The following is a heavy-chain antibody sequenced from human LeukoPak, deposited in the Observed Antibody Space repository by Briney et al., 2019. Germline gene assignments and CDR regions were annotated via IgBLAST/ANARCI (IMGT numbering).Heavy chain of an antibody. D-gene: IGHD2-15*01. CDR2: IYYSGST. V-gene: IGHV4-59*12. CDR1: GGSISSYY. CDR3: ARGSRDYCSGGSCYGHYYYYYYMDV. J-gene: IGHJ6*03. Sequence: PSETLSLTCTVSGGSISSYYWSWIRQPPGKGLEWIGYIYYSGSTNYNPSLKSRVTISVDTSKNQFSLKLSSVTAADTAVYYCARGSRDYCSGGSCYGHYYYYYYMDVWGKGTTVTVSS.